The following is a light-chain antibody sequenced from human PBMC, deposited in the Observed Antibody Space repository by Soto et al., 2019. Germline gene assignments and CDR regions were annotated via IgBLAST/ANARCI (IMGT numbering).Light chain of an antibody. J-gene: IGKJ4*01. CDR1: QDISNY. Sequence: DIQMTQSPSSLSASVGDRVTITCQASQDISNYLNWYQQKPGKAPKLLIYDASNLETGVPSRFSRSGSGTDLTFTISSLQPEDVATYYWQQYHNLPLTFGGGTKVEIK. V-gene: IGKV1-33*01. CDR3: QQYHNLPLT. CDR2: DAS.